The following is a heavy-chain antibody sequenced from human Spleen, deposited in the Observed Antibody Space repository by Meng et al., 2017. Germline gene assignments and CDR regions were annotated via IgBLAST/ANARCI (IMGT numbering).Heavy chain of an antibody. CDR1: GDSITNYNW. CDR2: IPHRGSS. CDR3: TRGSGGSV. D-gene: IGHD3-10*01. Sequence: QVQLRESGPGPVQPSETLSLTCAVSGDSITNYNWWRGFRQPPGTGLEWIGEIPHRGSSAYNPSLKIRVTISRDKSKNQFSLTLTSVTASDTAVYYCTRGSGGSVWGQGTLVTVSS. V-gene: IGHV4-4*02. J-gene: IGHJ4*02.